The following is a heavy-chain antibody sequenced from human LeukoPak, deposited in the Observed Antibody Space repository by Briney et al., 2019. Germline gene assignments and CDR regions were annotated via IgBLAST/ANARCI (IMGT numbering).Heavy chain of an antibody. CDR3: AKDGREWPRSLDY. CDR1: GFTFSSYA. V-gene: IGHV3-30-3*01. J-gene: IGHJ4*02. Sequence: GGSLRLSCAASGFTFSSYAVHWVRQAPGKGLEWVAVISYDGSNKYYADSVKGRFTISRDNSKNTLYLQMNSLRAEDTAVYYCAKDGREWPRSLDYWGQGTLVTVSS. CDR2: ISYDGSNK. D-gene: IGHD5-12*01.